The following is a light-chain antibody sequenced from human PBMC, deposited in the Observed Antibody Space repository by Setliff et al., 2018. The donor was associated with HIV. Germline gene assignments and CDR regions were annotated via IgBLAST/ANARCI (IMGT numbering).Light chain of an antibody. J-gene: IGLJ2*01. CDR3: SSYAGRSTLV. Sequence: QSVLPQPPSASGSPGQSVTISCTGTSSDVGGYGFISWYQQHPGKAPKLLIFDVSKRPSGVPDRFSGSKSGNTASLTVSGLQAADEADYYCSSYAGRSTLVFGGGTKVTVL. V-gene: IGLV2-8*01. CDR1: SSDVGGYGF. CDR2: DVS.